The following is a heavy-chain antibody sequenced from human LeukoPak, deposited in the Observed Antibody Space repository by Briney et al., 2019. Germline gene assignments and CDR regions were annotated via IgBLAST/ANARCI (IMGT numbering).Heavy chain of an antibody. D-gene: IGHD3-22*01. Sequence: ASVKVSCKASGYTFTSYYMHWVRQAPGQGLEWMGIINPSGGSTSYAQKFQGRVTMTRDTSTSTVYMELSSLRSEDTAVYYCAREASMIVVEITTGFDYWGQGTLVTVSS. CDR3: AREASMIVVEITTGFDY. V-gene: IGHV1-46*01. J-gene: IGHJ4*02. CDR1: GYTFTSYY. CDR2: INPSGGST.